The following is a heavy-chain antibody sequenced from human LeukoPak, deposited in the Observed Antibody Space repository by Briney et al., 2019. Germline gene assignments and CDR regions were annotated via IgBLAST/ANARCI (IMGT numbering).Heavy chain of an antibody. CDR3: ARGTYGGNSGDTFDI. V-gene: IGHV7-4-1*02. D-gene: IGHD4-23*01. CDR2: INTDTGNP. CDR1: GYKFISYA. Sequence: ASVKVSCKGSGYKFISYAMNWVRQAPGQGPEWMGWINTDTGNPTYARGFTGRFVFSLDTSVSTAYLQISSLKAEDTAVYYCARGTYGGNSGDTFDIWGQGTMVTVSS. J-gene: IGHJ3*02.